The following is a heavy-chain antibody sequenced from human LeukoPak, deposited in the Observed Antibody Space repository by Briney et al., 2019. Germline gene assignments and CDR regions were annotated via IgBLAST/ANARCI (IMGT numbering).Heavy chain of an antibody. CDR1: GGSISSTNW. CDR3: AREGSSSWLNWFDP. J-gene: IGHJ5*02. Sequence: PSETLSLTCAVSGGSISSTNWWTWVRQPPGKGLEWIGYIYYSGSTYYNPSLKSRVTISVDTSKNQFSLKLSSVTAADTAVYYCAREGSSSWLNWFDPWGQGTLVTVSS. D-gene: IGHD6-13*01. V-gene: IGHV4-4*02. CDR2: IYYSGST.